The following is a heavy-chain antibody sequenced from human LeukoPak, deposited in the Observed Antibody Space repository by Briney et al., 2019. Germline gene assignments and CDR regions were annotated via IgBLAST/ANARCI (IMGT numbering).Heavy chain of an antibody. CDR2: ISGSGGST. Sequence: GGSLRLSCAASGFTFSSYAMSWVRQAPGKGLEWVSAISGSGGSTYYADSVKGRFTISRDNSKNTLYLQMNSLRAEDTAVHYCAKDKGIKYCSSTSCSDPFDYWGQGTLVTVSS. J-gene: IGHJ4*02. D-gene: IGHD2-2*01. CDR3: AKDKGIKYCSSTSCSDPFDY. CDR1: GFTFSSYA. V-gene: IGHV3-23*01.